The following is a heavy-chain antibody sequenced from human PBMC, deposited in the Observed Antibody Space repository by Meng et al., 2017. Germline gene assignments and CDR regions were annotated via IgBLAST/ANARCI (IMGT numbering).Heavy chain of an antibody. V-gene: IGHV3-48*03. D-gene: IGHD5-12*01. CDR3: ARGYSGYDYSWLWDY. Sequence: GESLKISCAASGFTFSSYEMNWVRQAPGKGLEWVSYISSSCSTIYYADSVKGRFTISRDNAKNSLYLQMNSLRAEDTAVYYCARGYSGYDYSWLWDYWGQGTLVTVSS. CDR1: GFTFSSYE. J-gene: IGHJ4*02. CDR2: ISSSCSTI.